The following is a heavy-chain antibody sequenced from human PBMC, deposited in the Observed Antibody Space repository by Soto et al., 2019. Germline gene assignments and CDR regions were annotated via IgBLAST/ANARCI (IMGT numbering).Heavy chain of an antibody. CDR2: IYSGGST. J-gene: IGHJ4*02. Sequence: PGGSLRLSCAASGFTVSSNYMSWVRQAPGKGLEWVSVIYSGGSTYYADSVKGRFTISRDNSKNTLYLQMNSLRAEDTAVYYCRAYCTNGVCQEFAYWGQGTLVPVSS. CDR1: GFTVSSNY. CDR3: RAYCTNGVCQEFAY. V-gene: IGHV3-66*01. D-gene: IGHD2-8*01.